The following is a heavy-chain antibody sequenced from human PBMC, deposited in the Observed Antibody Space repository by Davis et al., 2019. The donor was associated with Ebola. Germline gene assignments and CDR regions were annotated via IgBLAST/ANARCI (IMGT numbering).Heavy chain of an antibody. CDR3: ARRGYDFWNGYYKTSYYFDY. D-gene: IGHD3-3*01. J-gene: IGHJ4*02. CDR2: IYYGGST. Sequence: SETLSLTCTVSGGSISSSNYYWGWIRQPPGKGLEWIGSIYYGGSTYYNPSLKTRVTISVDTSKNQFSLRLSSVTAADTSMYYCARRGYDFWNGYYKTSYYFDYWGQGILVPVSS. CDR1: GGSISSSNYY. V-gene: IGHV4-39*01.